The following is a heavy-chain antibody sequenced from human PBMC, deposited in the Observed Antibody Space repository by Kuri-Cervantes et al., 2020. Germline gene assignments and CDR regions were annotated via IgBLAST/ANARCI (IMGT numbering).Heavy chain of an antibody. D-gene: IGHD3-10*02. V-gene: IGHV3-15*01. CDR1: GFTFSNAW. J-gene: IGHJ4*02. CDR3: TTDRYYYVAIYYFDY. CDR2: IKSKTDGGTT. Sequence: GESLKISCAASGFTFSNAWMSWVRQAPGKGLEWVGRIKSKTDGGTTDYAAPVKGRFTISRDDSKNTLYPQMNSLKTEDTAVYYCTTDRYYYVAIYYFDYWGQGTLVTVSS.